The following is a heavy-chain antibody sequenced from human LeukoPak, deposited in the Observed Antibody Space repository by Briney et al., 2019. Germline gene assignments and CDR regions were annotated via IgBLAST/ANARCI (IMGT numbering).Heavy chain of an antibody. CDR1: GYSFTSYC. Sequence: GESLKICSKASGYSFTSYCIGWVRQMPGKGLEWMGIIYPGDSGPTYSPSFQGQVTISVDKSISTAYLQWSSLQASETAMYYCGMSGDRVPLQDDVFDVWGQGTMVTVST. V-gene: IGHV5-51*01. D-gene: IGHD1-26*01. J-gene: IGHJ3*01. CDR2: IYPGDSGP. CDR3: GMSGDRVPLQDDVFDV.